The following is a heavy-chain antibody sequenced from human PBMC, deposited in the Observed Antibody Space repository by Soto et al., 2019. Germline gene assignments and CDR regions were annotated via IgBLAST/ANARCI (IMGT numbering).Heavy chain of an antibody. J-gene: IGHJ4*02. D-gene: IGHD6-19*01. Sequence: GGSLRLSCAASGFTFSSYWMSWVRQAPGKGLEWVSVISGSGDSTYYADSVKGRFTISRDNSKNTLYLQMNSLRAEDTAVYYCARRSSGWYFDYWGQGTLVTVSS. V-gene: IGHV3-23*01. CDR2: ISGSGDST. CDR3: ARRSSGWYFDY. CDR1: GFTFSSYW.